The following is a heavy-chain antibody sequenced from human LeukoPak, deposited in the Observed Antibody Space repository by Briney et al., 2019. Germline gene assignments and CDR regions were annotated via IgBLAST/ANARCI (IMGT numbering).Heavy chain of an antibody. CDR1: GFTFSNYE. D-gene: IGHD6-19*01. CDR3: ARDSSGWYYFDY. CDR2: ISRSSGSSI. V-gene: IGHV3-48*03. Sequence: GGSLRLSCAASGFTFSNYEMNWVRQAPGKGLEWVSYISRSSGSSIYYADSVKGRFTISRDNAKNSLYLQMNSLRAEDTAVYYCARDSSGWYYFDYWGQGILVTDSS. J-gene: IGHJ4*02.